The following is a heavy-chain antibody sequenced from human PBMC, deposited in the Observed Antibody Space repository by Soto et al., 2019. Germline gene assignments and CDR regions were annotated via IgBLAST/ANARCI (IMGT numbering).Heavy chain of an antibody. D-gene: IGHD1-20*01. J-gene: IGHJ6*02. CDR2: TYYRSKWYN. CDR1: GDSVSSNSAA. V-gene: IGHV6-1*01. CDR3: AREGQERRILSNYYYGVDV. Sequence: SQTLSLTCAISGDSVSSNSAAWNWIRQSPSRGLEWLGRTYYRSKWYNDYAVSVKSRITINPDTSKNQFSLQLKSVTPEDTAVYYCAREGQERRILSNYYYGVDVWGQGATVTVSS.